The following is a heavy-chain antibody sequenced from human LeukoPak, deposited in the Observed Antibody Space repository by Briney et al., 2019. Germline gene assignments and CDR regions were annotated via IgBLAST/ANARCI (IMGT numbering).Heavy chain of an antibody. D-gene: IGHD6-19*01. CDR2: ISGSGGST. CDR1: GFTFSSYS. CDR3: AKGRSVAAPFY. J-gene: IGHJ4*02. V-gene: IGHV3-23*01. Sequence: GGSLRLSCAASGFTFSSYSMNWDRQAPGKGLEWVSAISGSGGSTYYADSVKGRFTISRDNSKNTLYLQMNSLRAEDTAVYYCAKGRSVAAPFYWGQGTLVTVSS.